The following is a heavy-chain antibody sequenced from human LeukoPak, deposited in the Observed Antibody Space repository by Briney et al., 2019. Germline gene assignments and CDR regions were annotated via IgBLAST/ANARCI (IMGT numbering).Heavy chain of an antibody. V-gene: IGHV3-7*01. CDR1: GFTFSSFS. Sequence: GGSLRLSCAASGFTFSSFSMSWVRQAPGKGLEWVATIKYDGSENYYVDSVKGRFTISRDNAMDSLYLQMKSLRVQDTALYYCVRDYYDSSGDDAFDIWGQGTRVTVSS. CDR3: VRDYYDSSGDDAFDI. D-gene: IGHD3-22*01. J-gene: IGHJ3*02. CDR2: IKYDGSEN.